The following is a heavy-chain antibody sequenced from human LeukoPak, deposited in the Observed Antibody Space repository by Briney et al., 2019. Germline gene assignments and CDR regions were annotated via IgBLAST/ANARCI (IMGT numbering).Heavy chain of an antibody. CDR1: GGSISGYF. CDR3: ARHDNVAYYQRGMDL. Sequence: ASETLSLTCTVSGGSISGYFWSCIRQPPGQGLEWIGYIYSSGTTLYNPSLKSRVTMSVDTSRNQFSLKLFSVTAAETAVYYCARHDNVAYYQRGMDLWPQGTTVPVSS. D-gene: IGHD2-21*01. V-gene: IGHV4-59*08. J-gene: IGHJ6*02. CDR2: IYSSGTT.